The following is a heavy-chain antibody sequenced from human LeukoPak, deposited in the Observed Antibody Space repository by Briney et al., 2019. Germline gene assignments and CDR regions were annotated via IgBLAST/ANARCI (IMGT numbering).Heavy chain of an antibody. CDR1: GFTVSSNY. CDR3: ARDASGSYLFDY. J-gene: IGHJ4*02. V-gene: IGHV3-66*01. D-gene: IGHD1-26*01. CDR2: IYSGGST. Sequence: GSLRLSCAASGFTVSSNYMSWVRQAPGKGLEWVSVIYSGGSTYYADSVKGRFTISRDNSKNTLYLQMNSLRAEDTAVYYCARDASGSYLFDYWGQGTLVTVSS.